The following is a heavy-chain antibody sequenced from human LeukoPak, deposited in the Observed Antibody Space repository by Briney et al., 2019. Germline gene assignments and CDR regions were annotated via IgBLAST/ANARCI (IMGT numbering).Heavy chain of an antibody. D-gene: IGHD4-17*01. Sequence: SETLSLTRTVSGGSIRSDSYYWTSIRQHPGKRLEWSGFFYHSGRPYYNPSLKSRVTLSVDTSKNQFSLKLSSVTAADTAVYYCARGRGGYGDVFDYWGQGALVTVSS. CDR3: ARGRGGYGDVFDY. J-gene: IGHJ4*02. CDR1: GGSIRSDSYY. V-gene: IGHV4-31*03. CDR2: FYHSGRP.